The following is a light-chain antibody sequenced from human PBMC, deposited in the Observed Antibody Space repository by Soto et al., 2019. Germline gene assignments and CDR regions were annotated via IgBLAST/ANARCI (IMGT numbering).Light chain of an antibody. J-gene: IGKJ1*01. CDR2: AAS. V-gene: IGKV1-39*01. CDR3: HQSYSTPRT. CDR1: HSISSY. Sequence: DIQMTQSPSSLSASVEDRVTMTCRASHSISSYLNWYQQKPGKAHNLLIYAASGLQSGVPSRFSGSGSGTDFTLTISNLQPEDFATYYCHQSYSTPRTFGQGTKVEIK.